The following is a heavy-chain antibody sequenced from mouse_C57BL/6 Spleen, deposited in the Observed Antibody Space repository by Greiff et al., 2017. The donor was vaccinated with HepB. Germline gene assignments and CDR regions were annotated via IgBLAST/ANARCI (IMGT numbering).Heavy chain of an antibody. CDR2: ISSGGDYI. D-gene: IGHD2-4*01. CDR3: TRNDYDYDVSPSWFAY. CDR1: GFTFSSYA. V-gene: IGHV5-9-1*02. J-gene: IGHJ3*01. Sequence: EVMLVESGAGLVKPGGSLKLSCAASGFTFSSYAMSWVRQTPEKRLEWVAYISSGGDYIYYADTVKGRFTISRDNARNTLYLQMSSLKSEDTAMYYCTRNDYDYDVSPSWFAYWGQGTLVTVSA.